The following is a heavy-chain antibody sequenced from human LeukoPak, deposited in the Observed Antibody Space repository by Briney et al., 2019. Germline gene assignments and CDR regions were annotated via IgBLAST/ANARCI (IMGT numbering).Heavy chain of an antibody. V-gene: IGHV1-69*04. Sequence: SVKVSCKASGGTFSSYAISWVRQAPGQGLEWMGRIIPILGIANYAQKFQGRVTLTADKSTSTAYMELSSLRSEDTAVYYCAGEAQGPSRDGYNLNWGQGTLVTVSS. CDR2: IIPILGIA. CDR3: AGEAQGPSRDGYNLN. CDR1: GGTFSSYA. D-gene: IGHD5-24*01. J-gene: IGHJ4*02.